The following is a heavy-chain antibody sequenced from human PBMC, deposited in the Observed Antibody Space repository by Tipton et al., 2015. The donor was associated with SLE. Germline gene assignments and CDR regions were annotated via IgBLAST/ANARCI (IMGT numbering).Heavy chain of an antibody. CDR1: GFTFSSYS. V-gene: IGHV3-21*01. CDR2: ISSSSSYI. Sequence: SLRLSCAASGFTFSSYSMNWVRQAPGKGLEWVSSISSSSSYIYYADSLKGRFTISRDNAKNSLYLQMNSLRAEDTAVYYCARVRQLDAFDIWGQGTMVTVSS. D-gene: IGHD6-13*01. CDR3: ARVRQLDAFDI. J-gene: IGHJ3*02.